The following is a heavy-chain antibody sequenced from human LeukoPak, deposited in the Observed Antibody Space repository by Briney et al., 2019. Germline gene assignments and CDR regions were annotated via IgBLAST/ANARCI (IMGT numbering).Heavy chain of an antibody. CDR1: GFTFSNYA. V-gene: IGHV3-23*01. D-gene: IGHD4-11*01. Sequence: GGSLRLSCAASGFTFSNYAMSWVCQAPGKGREWVSAISGSGGSTYYADSVKGRFTISRDNSKNTLYLQMNSLRAEDTAVYYCAKAPYFDAGTVNFDYWGQGTLVTVSS. CDR3: AKAPYFDAGTVNFDY. J-gene: IGHJ4*02. CDR2: ISGSGGST.